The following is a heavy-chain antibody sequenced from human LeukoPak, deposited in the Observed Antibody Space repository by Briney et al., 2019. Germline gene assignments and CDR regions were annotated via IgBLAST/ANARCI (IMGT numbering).Heavy chain of an antibody. V-gene: IGHV4-4*07. Sequence: SETLSLTCTVPGGSISSYYWSWIRQPAGKGLEWIGRIYTSGSTNYNPSLKSRVTMSVDTSKNQFSLKLSSVTAADTAVYYCARDEDCSGGSCYSDAFDIWGQGTMVTVSS. CDR1: GGSISSYY. J-gene: IGHJ3*02. CDR2: IYTSGST. CDR3: ARDEDCSGGSCYSDAFDI. D-gene: IGHD2-15*01.